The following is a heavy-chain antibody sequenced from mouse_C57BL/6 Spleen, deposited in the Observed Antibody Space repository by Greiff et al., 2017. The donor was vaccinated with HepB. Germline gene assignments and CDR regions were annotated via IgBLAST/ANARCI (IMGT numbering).Heavy chain of an antibody. V-gene: IGHV5-17*01. D-gene: IGHD3-2*02. CDR1: GFTFSDYG. Sequence: EVKLVESGGGLVKPGGSLKLSCAASGFTFSDYGMHWVRQAPEKGLEWVAYISSGSSTIYYADTVKGRFTISRDNAKNTLFLQMTSLRSEDTAMYYCARTEDSSGSAWFAYWGQGTLVTVSA. J-gene: IGHJ3*01. CDR2: ISSGSSTI. CDR3: ARTEDSSGSAWFAY.